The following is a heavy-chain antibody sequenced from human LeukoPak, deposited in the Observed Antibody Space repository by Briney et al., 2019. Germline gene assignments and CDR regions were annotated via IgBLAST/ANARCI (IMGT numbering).Heavy chain of an antibody. Sequence: SETLSLTCTVSGGSISSYYWSWLRQPPGKGLEWIEFIYYSGITDYNPSLKSRVTISVDTSKNQFSLKLSSVTAADTAVYYCARVRALSYYDSSGDLYYFQYWGQGTLVTVSS. CDR3: ARVRALSYYDSSGDLYYFQY. J-gene: IGHJ4*02. D-gene: IGHD3-22*01. V-gene: IGHV4-59*01. CDR1: GGSISSYY. CDR2: IYYSGIT.